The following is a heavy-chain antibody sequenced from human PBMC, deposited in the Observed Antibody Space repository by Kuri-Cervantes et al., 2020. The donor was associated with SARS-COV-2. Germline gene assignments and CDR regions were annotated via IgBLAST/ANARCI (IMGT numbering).Heavy chain of an antibody. D-gene: IGHD6-13*01. Sequence: SQTLSLTCAVYGGSFSGYYWSWIRQPPGKGLECIGEINHSGSTNYNPSLQSRVTIPVDTSKNQLSLRLSSVAAADTAVYYCARVQIAAPEYWGQGTLVTVSS. CDR1: GGSFSGYY. V-gene: IGHV4-34*01. CDR3: ARVQIAAPEY. J-gene: IGHJ4*02. CDR2: INHSGST.